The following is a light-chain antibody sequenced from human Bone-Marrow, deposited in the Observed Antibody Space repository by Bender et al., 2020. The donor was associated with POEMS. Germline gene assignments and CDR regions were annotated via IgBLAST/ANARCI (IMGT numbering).Light chain of an antibody. CDR3: SSYTSSSPWV. J-gene: IGLJ3*02. CDR1: SSDVGRYNY. CDR2: DVS. Sequence: QSALTQPASVSGSPGQSITISCTGTSSDVGRYNYVSWYQQHPGKAPKLVIYDVSDRPSGVSNRFSGSKSGNTASLTISGLQAEDEADYYCSSYTSSSPWVFGGGTKLTVL. V-gene: IGLV2-14*01.